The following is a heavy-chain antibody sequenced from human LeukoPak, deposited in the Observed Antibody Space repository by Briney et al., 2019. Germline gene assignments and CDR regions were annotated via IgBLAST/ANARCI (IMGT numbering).Heavy chain of an antibody. CDR3: ARSPYYDFWSGYYSRGLFDY. CDR1: GYTFTSYV. D-gene: IGHD3-3*01. J-gene: IGHJ4*02. Sequence: ASVKGSCKASGYTFTSYVITWVGQAPGQGLEWMGWISVYIGKTNNAQKLQGRATLTTHTSTRTAHMELRSLASDHTAVYYCARSPYYDFWSGYYSRGLFDYWGQGTLVTVSS. V-gene: IGHV1-18*01. CDR2: ISVYIGKT.